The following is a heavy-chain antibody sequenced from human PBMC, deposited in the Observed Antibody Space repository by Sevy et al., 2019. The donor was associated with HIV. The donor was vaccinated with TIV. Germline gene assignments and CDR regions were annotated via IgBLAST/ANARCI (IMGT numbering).Heavy chain of an antibody. CDR2: IYYSGSA. D-gene: IGHD3-22*01. CDR3: ARGHYYDSSGYFDY. Sequence: LSLTCTVSGGSISSGGYFWSWIRQHPGKGLEWIGYIYYSGSAYYNPSLKSRVTISVDTSKNQFSLKLSSVTAADTAVYYCARGHYYDSSGYFDYWGQGTMVTVSS. J-gene: IGHJ4*02. V-gene: IGHV4-31*03. CDR1: GGSISSGGYF.